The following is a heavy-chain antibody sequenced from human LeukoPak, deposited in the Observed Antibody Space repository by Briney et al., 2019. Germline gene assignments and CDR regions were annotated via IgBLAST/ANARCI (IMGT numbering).Heavy chain of an antibody. J-gene: IGHJ4*02. CDR3: ARDHPRYCSSTSCYTPPDY. CDR2: ISSSSSYI. Sequence: GGSLRLSCAASGFTFSSYSMNWVRQAPGPGLDWVSSISSSSSYIYYADSVKGRFTISRDNAKNSLYPQMNSLRAEDTAVYYCARDHPRYCSSTSCYTPPDYWGQGTLVTVSS. V-gene: IGHV3-21*01. D-gene: IGHD2-2*02. CDR1: GFTFSSYS.